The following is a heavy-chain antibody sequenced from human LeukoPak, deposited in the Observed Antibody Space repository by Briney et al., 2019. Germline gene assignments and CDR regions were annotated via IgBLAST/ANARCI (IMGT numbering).Heavy chain of an antibody. J-gene: IGHJ4*02. Sequence: ASVKVSCKASGGTFSSYAISWVRQAPGQGLEWMGRIIPIFGTANYAQKFRGRVTITTDESTSTAYMELSSLRSEDTAVYYCARGTSLGNDGEYYWGQGTLVTVSS. CDR3: ARGTSLGNDGEYY. V-gene: IGHV1-69*05. D-gene: IGHD1-1*01. CDR2: IIPIFGTA. CDR1: GGTFSSYA.